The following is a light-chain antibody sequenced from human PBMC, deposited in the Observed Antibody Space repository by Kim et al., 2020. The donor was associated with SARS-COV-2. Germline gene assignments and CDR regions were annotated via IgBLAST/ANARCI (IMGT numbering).Light chain of an antibody. J-gene: IGKJ4*01. V-gene: IGKV3-11*01. Sequence: EIVLTQSPATLSLSPGERATLSCRASQSVRSFLGWYQQKPGQAPRLLIYDASIRATGIPARFSGSGSGTDFTLTISSLEPEDFAVYYCQQRSTWPPALTFGGGTKLEIK. CDR3: QQRSTWPPALT. CDR1: QSVRSF. CDR2: DAS.